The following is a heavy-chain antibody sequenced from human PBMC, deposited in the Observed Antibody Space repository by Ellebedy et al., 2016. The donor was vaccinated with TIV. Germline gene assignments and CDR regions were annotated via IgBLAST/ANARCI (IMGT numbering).Heavy chain of an antibody. CDR2: IYYSGST. CDR1: GGSINSYY. V-gene: IGHV4-39*07. D-gene: IGHD1-1*01. J-gene: IGHJ4*02. Sequence: SETLSLTCTVSGGSINSYYWGWIRQSPGKGLEWIGSIYYSGSTYYNPSLKSRITISVDTSKNQFSLKLSSVTAADTAMYYCTRGGTSYSDYWGQGTLVTVSS. CDR3: TRGGTSYSDY.